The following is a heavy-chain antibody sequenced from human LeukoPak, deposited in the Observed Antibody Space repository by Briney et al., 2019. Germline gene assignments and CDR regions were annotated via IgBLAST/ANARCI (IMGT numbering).Heavy chain of an antibody. Sequence: SETLSLTCTVSGGSVSSGSYYWNWIRQPPGKGLEWIGSIYYSGSTNYNPPLKSRVTISIDTSKNQFSLKLSSVTAADTAVYFCAKKESGLYGVDVWGQGTTVTVSS. CDR2: IYYSGST. V-gene: IGHV4-61*01. J-gene: IGHJ6*02. CDR1: GGSVSSGSYY. CDR3: AKKESGLYGVDV.